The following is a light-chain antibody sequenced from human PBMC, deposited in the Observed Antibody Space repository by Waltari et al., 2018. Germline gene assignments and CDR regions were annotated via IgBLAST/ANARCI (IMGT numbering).Light chain of an antibody. CDR3: NSYTTSSTWV. J-gene: IGLJ3*02. CDR1: SSDVGAYNY. Sequence: QPALTQPASVSGSPGQSITISCTGSSSDVGAYNYVPWYQHLPGKAPKLTISEVRNRPSGVSNRFSGSKSGNMASLTISGLQAEDEADYYCNSYTTSSTWVFGGGTKLTVL. V-gene: IGLV2-14*01. CDR2: EVR.